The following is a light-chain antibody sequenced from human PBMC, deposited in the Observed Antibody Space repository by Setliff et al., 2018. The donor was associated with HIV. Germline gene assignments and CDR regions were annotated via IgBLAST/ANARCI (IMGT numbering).Light chain of an antibody. J-gene: IGLJ1*01. Sequence: SVLTQPASVSGSPGQSITISCTGRSSDIGSWNFVSWYQQYPDKAPKVMIYQASKRPSGVSNRFSGSKSGNTASLTISGLQAEDEADYYCCSNTGSNTHVFGTGTKVTVL. CDR2: QAS. V-gene: IGLV2-23*01. CDR1: SSDIGSWNF. CDR3: CSNTGSNTHV.